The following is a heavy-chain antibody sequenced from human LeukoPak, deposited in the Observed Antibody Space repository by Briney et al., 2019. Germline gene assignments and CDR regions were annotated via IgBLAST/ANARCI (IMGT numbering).Heavy chain of an antibody. CDR1: GFSTSTYS. J-gene: IGHJ4*02. CDR3: ARDGPPAGARDFDY. V-gene: IGHV3-48*01. Sequence: PGGSLRLSCAASGFSTSTYSMGWVRQAPGKGLEWVSYIGSTSIYADSVKGRFTISRDNAKNSLYLQMNSLRAEDTAVYYCARDGPPAGARDFDYWGQGTPVTVSS. D-gene: IGHD2-2*01. CDR2: IGSTSI.